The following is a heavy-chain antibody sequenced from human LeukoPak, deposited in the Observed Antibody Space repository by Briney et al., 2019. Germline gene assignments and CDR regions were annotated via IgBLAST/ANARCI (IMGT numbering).Heavy chain of an antibody. Sequence: GGSLRLSCAASGFTFNSYGIHWVRQAPGKGLEWVAFIRFDGSNNYYADSVKGRFTISRDNSKNTLYLQMNSLRAEDTAVYYCAKGIAVAGGYNWFDPWGQGTLVTVSS. J-gene: IGHJ5*02. CDR3: AKGIAVAGGYNWFDP. D-gene: IGHD6-19*01. CDR1: GFTFNSYG. V-gene: IGHV3-30*02. CDR2: IRFDGSNN.